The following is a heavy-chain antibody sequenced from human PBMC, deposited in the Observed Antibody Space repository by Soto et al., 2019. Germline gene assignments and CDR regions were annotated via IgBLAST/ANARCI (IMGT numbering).Heavy chain of an antibody. CDR2: IYPDDSET. V-gene: IGHV5-51*01. CDR3: ARRLYGDRHNYYYGMDV. Sequence: PGESLKISCQDSGNSFTNYWIGWVRQMPGKGLEWMGIIYPDDSETIYSPSFRGQVTISVDKSISTAYVQWSSLKASDTAMYYCARRLYGDRHNYYYGMDVWGQGTTVTVSS. J-gene: IGHJ6*02. D-gene: IGHD4-17*01. CDR1: GNSFTNYW.